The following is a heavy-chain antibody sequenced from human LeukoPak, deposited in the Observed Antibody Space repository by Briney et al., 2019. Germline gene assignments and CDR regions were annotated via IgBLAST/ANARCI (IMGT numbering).Heavy chain of an antibody. V-gene: IGHV3-23*01. CDR2: ISGSGGST. Sequence: PGRSLRLSCAASGFTFDDYAMHWVRQAPGKGLEWVSAISGSGGSTYYIDSVRGRFTISRDNSKNTLYLHMNSLTTEDTAVYYCATQFDPYSGTYFRLFDHWGQGALVTVS. CDR1: GFTFDDYA. J-gene: IGHJ4*02. D-gene: IGHD1-26*01. CDR3: ATQFDPYSGTYFRLFDH.